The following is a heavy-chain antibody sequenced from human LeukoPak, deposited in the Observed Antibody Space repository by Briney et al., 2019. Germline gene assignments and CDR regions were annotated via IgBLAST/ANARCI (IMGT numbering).Heavy chain of an antibody. CDR3: AEVGGDSSGYYPDY. CDR2: ISYDGSNK. V-gene: IGHV3-30*18. J-gene: IGHJ4*02. CDR1: GFTFSSYG. D-gene: IGHD3-22*01. Sequence: GRSLRLSCAASGFTFSSYGMHWVRQAPGKGLEWVAVISYDGSNKYYADSVKGRFTISRDNSKNTLYLQMNSLRAEDTAVYYCAEVGGDSSGYYPDYWGQGTLVTVSS.